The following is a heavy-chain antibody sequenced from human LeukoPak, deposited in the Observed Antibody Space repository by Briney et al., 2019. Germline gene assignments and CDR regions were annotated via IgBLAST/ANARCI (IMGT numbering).Heavy chain of an antibody. CDR1: GGTFSSYA. CDR2: IIPIFGTA. D-gene: IGHD2-15*01. J-gene: IGHJ4*02. CDR3: ARDHGYCSGGSCSSDY. V-gene: IGHV1-69*13. Sequence: SVKVSCKASGGTFSSYAISWVRQAPGQGLEWMGGIIPIFGTANYARKFQGRVTITADESTSTAYMELSSLRSEDTAVYYCARDHGYCSGGSCSSDYWGQGTLVTVSS.